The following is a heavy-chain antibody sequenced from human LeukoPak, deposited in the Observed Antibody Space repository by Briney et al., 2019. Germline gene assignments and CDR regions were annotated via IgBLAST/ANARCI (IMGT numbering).Heavy chain of an antibody. CDR3: AKDQRAAYDILTGYWDY. CDR2: ISGSGGST. J-gene: IGHJ4*02. V-gene: IGHV3-23*01. Sequence: GGSLRLSCAASGFTFSSYAMSWVRQAPGKGLEWVSAISGSGGSTYYADSVKGRFTISRDNSKNTLYLQMNSLRAEDTAVYYCAKDQRAAYDILTGYWDYWGQGTLVTVSS. D-gene: IGHD3-9*01. CDR1: GFTFSSYA.